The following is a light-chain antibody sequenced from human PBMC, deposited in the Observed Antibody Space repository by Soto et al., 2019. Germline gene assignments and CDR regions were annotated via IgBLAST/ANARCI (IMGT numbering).Light chain of an antibody. CDR3: QSSDSSGTSVV. J-gene: IGLJ2*01. CDR2: KDN. Sequence: SSELTQPPSVSLSPGQTARIACSGDAMPNQYAYWYQQKPGQAPILVIYKDNERPSGIPERFSGSNSGTTATLTISGVQAEDEADYYCQSSDSSGTSVVFGGGTKVTVL. CDR1: AMPNQY. V-gene: IGLV3-25*02.